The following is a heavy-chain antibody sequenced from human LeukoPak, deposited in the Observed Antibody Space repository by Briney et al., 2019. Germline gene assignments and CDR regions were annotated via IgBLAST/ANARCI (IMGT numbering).Heavy chain of an antibody. Sequence: QSGGSLRLSWAASGFSVSRYDMHWVRQAPGKGLEWAAVISYVGSNEYYADSVKGRFTISRDNSKNTLYLQMNSLRAEDTAVYYCAKGSDGVDAFDIWGQGTMVTVSS. CDR3: AKGSDGVDAFDI. V-gene: IGHV3-30*18. D-gene: IGHD3-3*01. J-gene: IGHJ3*02. CDR2: ISYVGSNE. CDR1: GFSVSRYD.